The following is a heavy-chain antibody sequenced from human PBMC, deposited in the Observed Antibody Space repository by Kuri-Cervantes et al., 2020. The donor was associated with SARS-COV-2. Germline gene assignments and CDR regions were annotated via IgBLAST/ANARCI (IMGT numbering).Heavy chain of an antibody. J-gene: IGHJ6*02. CDR1: GYTFTGYY. V-gene: IGHV1-2*04. D-gene: IGHD2-2*01. CDR3: ARDLLDDLVVKSARRNYYYAMDV. CDR2: INPNSGGT. Sequence: GESLKISCKASGYTFTGYYIHWVRQAPRQGLEWMGWINPNSGGTNSAQEFQGWVTMTRDTSISTVYMELSRLRSHDTAVYFCARDLLDDLVVKSARRNYYYAMDVWGQGTTVTVSS.